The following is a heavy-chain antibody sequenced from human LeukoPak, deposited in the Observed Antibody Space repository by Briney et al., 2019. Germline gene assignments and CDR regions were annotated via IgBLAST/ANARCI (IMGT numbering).Heavy chain of an antibody. D-gene: IGHD2-8*02. Sequence: GGSLRLSCAASGFTVSSKYMSWVRQAPGKGLEWVSVIYSGGSTYYADSVKGRFTISRDNSKNTLYLQMNNLRAEDTAVYYCAKSAGGYVFDYWGQGTLVTVSS. V-gene: IGHV3-66*01. CDR1: GFTVSSKY. J-gene: IGHJ4*02. CDR3: AKSAGGYVFDY. CDR2: IYSGGST.